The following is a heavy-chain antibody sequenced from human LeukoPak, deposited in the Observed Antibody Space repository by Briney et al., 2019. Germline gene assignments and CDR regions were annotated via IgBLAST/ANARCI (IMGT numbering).Heavy chain of an antibody. CDR1: GFTFSRLG. D-gene: IGHD5-12*01. CDR3: AKEGDEFRGYLDV. Sequence: PGGSLRLSCATSGFTFSRLGMQWVRQAPGKGLEWVAVIHNGGTMGQYGDSVKGRFIISKDFSRNTLYLQMNSLRDDDTAVYYCAKEGDEFRGYLDVWGKGTTVTVSS. J-gene: IGHJ6*04. CDR2: IHNGGTMG. V-gene: IGHV3-NL1*01.